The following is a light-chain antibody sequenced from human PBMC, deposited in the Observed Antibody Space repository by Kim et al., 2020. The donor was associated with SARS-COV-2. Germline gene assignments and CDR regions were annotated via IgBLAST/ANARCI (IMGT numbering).Light chain of an antibody. CDR2: EDN. CDR1: SGSFASNY. CDR3: QSYDSSNHWV. V-gene: IGLV6-57*03. J-gene: IGLJ3*02. Sequence: KAVTIPCTRSSGSFASNYVQWYQQLPGSAPTTVIYEDNQRPSGVPDRFSGSIDSSSNSASLTISGLKTEDEADYYCQSYDSSNHWVFGGGTQLTVL.